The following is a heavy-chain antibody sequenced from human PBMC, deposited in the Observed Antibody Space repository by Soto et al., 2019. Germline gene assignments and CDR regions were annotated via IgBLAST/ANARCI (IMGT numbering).Heavy chain of an antibody. Sequence: PGGSLRLSCAASGFTFSDYYMSWIRQAPGKGLEWVSYISSSGSTIYYADSVKGRFTISRDNAKNSLYLQMNSLRAEDTAVYYCAKIQGADSSWNLVYYFDYSGQGTLITVSS. V-gene: IGHV3-11*01. CDR1: GFTFSDYY. CDR2: ISSSGSTI. J-gene: IGHJ4*02. CDR3: AKIQGADSSWNLVYYFDY. D-gene: IGHD6-13*01.